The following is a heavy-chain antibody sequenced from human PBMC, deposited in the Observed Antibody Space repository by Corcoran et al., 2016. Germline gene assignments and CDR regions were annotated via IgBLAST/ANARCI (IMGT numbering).Heavy chain of an antibody. V-gene: IGHV1-2*02. CDR3: ARETPRDGGHEVDS. CDR1: GYTFTGYY. Sequence: QVQLVQSGAEVKKPGASVKVSCQASGYTFTGYYIHWVQQAPGQGLEWMGWINPNSGGTNYGQKFQGRVTMTRDTSISTAYMELSRLTSDDTALYYCARETPRDGGHEVDSWGQGALVTVSS. J-gene: IGHJ4*02. CDR2: INPNSGGT.